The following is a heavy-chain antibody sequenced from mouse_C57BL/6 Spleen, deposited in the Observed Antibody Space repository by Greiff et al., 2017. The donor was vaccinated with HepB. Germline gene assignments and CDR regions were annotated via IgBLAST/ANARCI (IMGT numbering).Heavy chain of an antibody. CDR1: GFTFSDAW. CDR3: TRPFYYGSKGFAY. D-gene: IGHD1-1*01. Sequence: EVKLMESGGGLVQPGGSMKLSCAASGFTFSDAWMDWVRQSPEKGLEWVAEIRNKANNHATYYAESVKGRFAISRDDSKSSVYLQMDSLRAEDTGIYYCTRPFYYGSKGFAYWGQGTLVTVSA. V-gene: IGHV6-6*01. CDR2: IRNKANNHAT. J-gene: IGHJ3*01.